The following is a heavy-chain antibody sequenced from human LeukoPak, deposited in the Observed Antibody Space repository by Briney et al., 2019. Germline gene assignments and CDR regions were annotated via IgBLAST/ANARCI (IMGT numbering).Heavy chain of an antibody. D-gene: IGHD3-3*01. CDR2: IYTSGST. CDR1: GGSISSYY. J-gene: IGHJ3*02. V-gene: IGHV4-4*07. CDR3: ARGEGLRFLEWSRNDAFDI. Sequence: SETLSLTCTVSGGSISSYYWSWIRQPAGKGLEWIGRIYTSGSTNYNPSLKSRVTMSVDTSKNQFSLKLSSVTAADTAVYYCARGEGLRFLEWSRNDAFDIWGQGTMATVSS.